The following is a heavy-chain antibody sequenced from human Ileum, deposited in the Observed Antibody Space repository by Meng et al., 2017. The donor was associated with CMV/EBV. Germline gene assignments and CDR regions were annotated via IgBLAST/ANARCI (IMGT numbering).Heavy chain of an antibody. Sequence: QVQVGESGGGVVKPGGSLSISCVTSGFPFNIYDMHWVRQAPGKGLEWVTCIRHDGSEDFYVDSVKGRFTISRDNSKNTLYLQMNSLRVDDSALYYCTKGGFDSWGQGTLVTVSS. J-gene: IGHJ4*02. CDR3: TKGGFDS. CDR2: IRHDGSED. CDR1: GFPFNIYD. D-gene: IGHD2-15*01. V-gene: IGHV3-30*02.